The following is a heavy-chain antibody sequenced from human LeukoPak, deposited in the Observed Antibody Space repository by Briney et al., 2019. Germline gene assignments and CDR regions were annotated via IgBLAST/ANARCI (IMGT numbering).Heavy chain of an antibody. CDR3: ARGPPGIDFWTLD. CDR1: GFTFSSYS. CDR2: ISSSSSYI. D-gene: IGHD3/OR15-3a*01. J-gene: IGHJ4*02. Sequence: GGSLRLSCAASGFTFSSYSMNWVRQAPGKGLEWVSSISSSSSYIYYADSVKGRFTISRDNAKNSLYLQMNSLRAEDTAVYYCARGPPGIDFWTLDWGQGTLVTVSS. V-gene: IGHV3-21*01.